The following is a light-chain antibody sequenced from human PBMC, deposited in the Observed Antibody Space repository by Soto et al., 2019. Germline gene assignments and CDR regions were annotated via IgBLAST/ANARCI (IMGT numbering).Light chain of an antibody. CDR2: LNSDGSH. CDR3: QTWVTGIRV. Sequence: QPVLTQSPSASASLGASVKLTCTLSSGHSSYAIAWHQQQPEKGPRYLMKLNSDGSHMKGDGIPDRFSGSSSGAERYLTISSLQSEDEADYYCQTWVTGIRVFGGGTKLTVL. J-gene: IGLJ2*01. CDR1: SGHSSYA. V-gene: IGLV4-69*01.